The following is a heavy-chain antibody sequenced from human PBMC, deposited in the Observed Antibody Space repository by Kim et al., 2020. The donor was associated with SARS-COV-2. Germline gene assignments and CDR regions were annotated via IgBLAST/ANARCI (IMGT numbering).Heavy chain of an antibody. CDR3: ARASIAAAGNRFDY. D-gene: IGHD6-13*01. J-gene: IGHJ4*02. Sequence: SPSFQGQVTISADKSISTAYLQWSSLKASDTAMYYCARASIAAAGNRFDYWGQGTLVTVSS. V-gene: IGHV5-51*01.